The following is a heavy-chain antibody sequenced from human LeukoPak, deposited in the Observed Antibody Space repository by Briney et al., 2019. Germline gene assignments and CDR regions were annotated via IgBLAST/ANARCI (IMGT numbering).Heavy chain of an antibody. J-gene: IGHJ6*04. CDR3: ARGLGRSALDV. CDR1: GGSFSGYY. Sequence: SDSLSLTCAVYGGSFSGYYWSWIRQPPGKGLEWIGEINHNGSTNYNPSLKSRVTISVDTSKNQFSLKLSSVTAADTAVYYCARGLGRSALDVWGKGTTVTVCS. V-gene: IGHV4-34*01. CDR2: INHNGST.